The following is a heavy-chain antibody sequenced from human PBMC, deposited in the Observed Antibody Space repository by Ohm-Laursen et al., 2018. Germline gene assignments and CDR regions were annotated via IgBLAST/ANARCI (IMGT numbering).Heavy chain of an antibody. CDR2: IIPIFGTA. Sequence: SSVKVSCKTSGGTFSSYAISWVRQAPGQGLEWMGGIIPIFGTANYAQKFQGRVTITADKSTSTAYMELSSLRSEDTAVYYCARGATTDGYNEAWGQGTLVTVSS. CDR1: GGTFSSYA. V-gene: IGHV1-69*06. CDR3: ARGATTDGYNEA. J-gene: IGHJ5*02. D-gene: IGHD5-24*01.